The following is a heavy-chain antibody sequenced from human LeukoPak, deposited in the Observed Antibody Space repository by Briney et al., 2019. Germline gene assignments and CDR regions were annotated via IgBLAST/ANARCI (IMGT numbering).Heavy chain of an antibody. CDR3: VNLGYSD. J-gene: IGHJ4*02. V-gene: IGHV3-7*01. D-gene: IGHD5-12*01. CDR1: GFSFSAAW. CDR2: IKNDGSDK. Sequence: QPGGSLRLSREASGFSFSAAWMTWVRQAPGKGLEWVATIKNDGSDKYYVDSVKGRFTLSRDNSKNSVYLQMNSLRVEDTAVYYCVNLGYSDGGQGTLVTVSS.